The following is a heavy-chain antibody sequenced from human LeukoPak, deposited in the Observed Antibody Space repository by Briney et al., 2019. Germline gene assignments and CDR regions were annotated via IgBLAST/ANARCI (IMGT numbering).Heavy chain of an antibody. CDR1: GGSISSSSYY. V-gene: IGHV4-39*01. D-gene: IGHD3-22*01. J-gene: IGHJ3*02. CDR3: ARQAAGITMIVVVTTGGAFDI. Sequence: SETLSLTCTVSGGSISSSSYYWGWIRQPPGKGLEWIGRIYYSGSNSYNPSLKSRVTISVDTSKNQFSLKLSSVTAADTAVYYCARQAAGITMIVVVTTGGAFDIWGQGTMVTVSS. CDR2: IYYSGSN.